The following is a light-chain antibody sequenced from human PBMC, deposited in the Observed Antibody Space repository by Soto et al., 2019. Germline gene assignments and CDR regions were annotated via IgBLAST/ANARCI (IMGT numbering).Light chain of an antibody. CDR3: QKCGVAPFT. Sequence: DIHMTQSPSTLSGSVGARVTITCRASQSISSWLAWYQQKPGKAPKLLIYAASTLQSGVPSRFSGSGSGTDCTLTISSLQPEDVATYYCQKCGVAPFTFGGGTKVDIK. V-gene: IGKV1-27*01. CDR2: AAS. J-gene: IGKJ4*01. CDR1: QSISSW.